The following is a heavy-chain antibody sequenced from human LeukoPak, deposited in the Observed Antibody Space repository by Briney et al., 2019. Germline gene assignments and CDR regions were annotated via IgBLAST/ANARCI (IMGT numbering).Heavy chain of an antibody. J-gene: IGHJ4*02. CDR3: ARDYYDSSGQWYYFDY. CDR2: ISSSSSYI. V-gene: IGHV3-21*01. Sequence: GGSLRLSCAASGFTFSSYSMIWVRQAPGKGLEWVSSISSSSSYIYYADSVKGRFTISRDNAKNSLYLQMNSLRAEDTAVYYCARDYYDSSGQWYYFDYWGRGTLVTVSS. CDR1: GFTFSSYS. D-gene: IGHD3-22*01.